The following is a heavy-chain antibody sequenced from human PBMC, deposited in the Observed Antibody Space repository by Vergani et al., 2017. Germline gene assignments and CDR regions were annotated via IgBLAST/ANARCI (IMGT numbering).Heavy chain of an antibody. Sequence: EVQLVESGGGLVKPGGSLRLSCAASGFTFSSSSMNWVRQAPGKGLEWVSSISSSSSYIYYADSVKGRFTISRDNAKNSLYLQMNSLRAEDTAVYYCAKGPIETYNWNQEGASWFDPWGQGTLVTVSS. CDR2: ISSSSSYI. V-gene: IGHV3-21*04. J-gene: IGHJ5*02. CDR3: AKGPIETYNWNQEGASWFDP. CDR1: GFTFSSSS. D-gene: IGHD1-1*01.